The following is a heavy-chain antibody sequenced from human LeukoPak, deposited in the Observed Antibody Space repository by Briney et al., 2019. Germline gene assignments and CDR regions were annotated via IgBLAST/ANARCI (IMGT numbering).Heavy chain of an antibody. V-gene: IGHV5-51*01. CDR1: GYSFTSYW. CDR2: IYPYDSDT. Sequence: GESLKISCKASGYSFTSYWIGWVRQMPGKGLEWMGIIYPYDSDTRYCPSFQGQVTISADKSISTAYLQWSNLKASDTAMYYCARHIGYSAWNPDYWGQGTLVTVSS. CDR3: ARHIGYSAWNPDY. J-gene: IGHJ4*02. D-gene: IGHD5-12*01.